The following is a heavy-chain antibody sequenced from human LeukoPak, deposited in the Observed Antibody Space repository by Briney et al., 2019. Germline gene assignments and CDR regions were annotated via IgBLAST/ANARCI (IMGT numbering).Heavy chain of an antibody. CDR3: AKDHSSGRYEDYYFDY. CDR2: ISGSGGST. V-gene: IGHV3-23*01. D-gene: IGHD6-19*01. CDR1: GFTSSSYA. Sequence: GGSLRLSCAASGFTSSSYAMSWVRQAPGKGLEWVSAISGSGGSTYYADSVKGRFTISRDNSKNTLYLQMNSLRAEDTAVYYCAKDHSSGRYEDYYFDYWGQGTLVTVSS. J-gene: IGHJ4*02.